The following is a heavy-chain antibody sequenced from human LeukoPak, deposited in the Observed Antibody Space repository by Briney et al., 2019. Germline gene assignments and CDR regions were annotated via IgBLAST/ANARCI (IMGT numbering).Heavy chain of an antibody. J-gene: IGHJ4*02. CDR3: ARGQWLRGSLGYFDY. V-gene: IGHV4-34*01. Sequence: SETLSLTCAVYGGSFSGYYWSWIRQPPGKGLEWIGEINHSGSTNYNPSLKSRVTISVDTSKNQFSLKLSSVTAEDTAVYYCARGQWLRGSLGYFDYWGQGTLVTVSS. CDR2: INHSGST. D-gene: IGHD5-12*01. CDR1: GGSFSGYY.